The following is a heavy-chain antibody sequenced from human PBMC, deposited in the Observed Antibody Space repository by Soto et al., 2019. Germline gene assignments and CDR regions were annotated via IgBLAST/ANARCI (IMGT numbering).Heavy chain of an antibody. V-gene: IGHV3-48*01. CDR1: GFSFSSHI. J-gene: IGHJ4*02. CDR2: INSGSTTI. Sequence: EEQLVESGGGLVQPGGSLRLSCAASGFSFSSHIMYWVRQAPGKGLEWVSSINSGSTTIYYADSVQGRFTISRDNAKNSLYLQMTSLRADDTAVYYCLNGDYYVGQGTLVTVSS. CDR3: LNGDYY. D-gene: IGHD4-17*01.